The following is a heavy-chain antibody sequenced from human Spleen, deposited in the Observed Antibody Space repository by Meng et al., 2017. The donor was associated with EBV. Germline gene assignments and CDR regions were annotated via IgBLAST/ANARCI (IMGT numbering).Heavy chain of an antibody. V-gene: IGHV4-4*02. CDR2: IFHSGST. Sequence: CPGPLQSSGPLAPTCAVSGGSITRANWWTWVRQPPGKGLEWIGEIFHSGSTNYNPSLKSRVTMSVDKSKNQFSLNLRSVTAADTAVYYCAILWAPVDYWGQGALVTVSS. CDR3: AILWAPVDY. D-gene: IGHD3-16*01. J-gene: IGHJ4*02. CDR1: GGSITRANW.